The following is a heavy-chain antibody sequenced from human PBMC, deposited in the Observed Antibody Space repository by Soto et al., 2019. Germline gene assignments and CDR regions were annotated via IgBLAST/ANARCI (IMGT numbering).Heavy chain of an antibody. CDR1: GYTFTSYA. V-gene: IGHV1-3*01. J-gene: IGHJ6*02. CDR3: ARDTVVTLGYYYYGMDV. Sequence: ASVKVSRKASGYTFTSYAMHWVRQAPGQRLEWMGWINAGNGNTKYSQKFQGRVTITRDTSASTAYMELSSLRSEDTAVYYCARDTVVTLGYYYYGMDVWGHGTTVTVSS. CDR2: INAGNGNT. D-gene: IGHD2-21*02.